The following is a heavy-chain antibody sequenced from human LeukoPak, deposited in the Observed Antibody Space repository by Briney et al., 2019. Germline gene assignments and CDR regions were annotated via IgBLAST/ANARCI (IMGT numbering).Heavy chain of an antibody. CDR3: ARVAQYYYDSSGYYCPDY. D-gene: IGHD3-22*01. Sequence: GGSLRLSGAASGFIFSAYSMNWVRQAPGKGLEWVSSISSSSTYKYYADSVKGRFTISRDNAQNPVYLQMNSLRAEDTAVYYCARVAQYYYDSSGYYCPDYWGQGTLVTVSS. V-gene: IGHV3-21*01. CDR1: GFIFSAYS. CDR2: ISSSSTYK. J-gene: IGHJ4*02.